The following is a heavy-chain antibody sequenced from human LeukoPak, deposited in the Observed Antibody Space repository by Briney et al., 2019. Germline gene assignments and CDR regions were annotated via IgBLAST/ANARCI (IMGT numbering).Heavy chain of an antibody. Sequence: SVKVSCKASGGTFSSYAISWVRQAPGQGLEWMGGIIPIFGTANYAQKFQGRVTITADESTSTAYMELSSLRSEDTAVYYCARGGPRWEHPLSIDYWGQGTLVTVSS. D-gene: IGHD1-26*01. J-gene: IGHJ4*02. CDR2: IIPIFGTA. CDR1: GGTFSSYA. V-gene: IGHV1-69*13. CDR3: ARGGPRWEHPLSIDY.